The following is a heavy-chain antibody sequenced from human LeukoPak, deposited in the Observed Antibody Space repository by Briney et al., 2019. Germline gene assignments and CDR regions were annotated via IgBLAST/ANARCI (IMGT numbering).Heavy chain of an antibody. V-gene: IGHV3-74*01. CDR1: GFTFGSYW. CDR3: ASTNRLDY. CDR2: INSNDSTT. D-gene: IGHD2/OR15-2a*01. J-gene: IGHJ4*02. Sequence: PGGSLRLSCAASGFTFGSYWMHGVRHAPGKGPVWVSRINSNDSTTYYADSVKDRFTISRDNAKNTLYLQMNSLRVEDTAVYYCASTNRLDYWGQGTLVTVSS.